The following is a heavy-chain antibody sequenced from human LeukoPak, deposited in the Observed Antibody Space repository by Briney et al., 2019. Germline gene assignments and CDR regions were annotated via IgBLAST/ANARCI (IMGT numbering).Heavy chain of an antibody. CDR2: ISYDGSNK. J-gene: IGHJ4*02. CDR1: GFTFSSYA. V-gene: IGHV3-30*04. D-gene: IGHD5-12*01. CDR3: ARDSGYSSDDAY. Sequence: GRSLRLSCAASGFTFSSYAMHWVRQAPGKGLEWVAVISYDGSNKYYADSVKGRFTISRDNSKNTLYLQMNSLRAEDTAVYYCARDSGYSSDDAYWGQGTLVTVSS.